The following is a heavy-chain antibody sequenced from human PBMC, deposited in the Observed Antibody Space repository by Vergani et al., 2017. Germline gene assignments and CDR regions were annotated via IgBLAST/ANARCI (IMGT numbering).Heavy chain of an antibody. CDR3: ATGQQRMDV. CDR1: GGTFSSYA. V-gene: IGHV1-69-2*01. D-gene: IGHD6-13*01. CDR2: VDPEDGET. Sequence: VQLVQSGAEVKKPGSSVKVSCKASGGTFSSYAISWVRQAPGKGPEWMGLVDPEDGETKYAEKFQGRVTINADTATDTAYMELSSLRSEDTAVYYCATGQQRMDVWGQGTTVTVSS. J-gene: IGHJ6*02.